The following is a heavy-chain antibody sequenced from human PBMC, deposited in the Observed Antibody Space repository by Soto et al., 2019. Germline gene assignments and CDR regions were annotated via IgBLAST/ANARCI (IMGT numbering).Heavy chain of an antibody. CDR3: ARPKVGSGSLYDY. D-gene: IGHD3-10*01. Sequence: PSQTLSLTCTVSGGSISSSSYYWGCIRQPPGKGLEWIGSIYYSGSTYYNPSLKGRVTISVATSKNQFSLKLSSVTAADTAVYFRARPKVGSGSLYDYWGQGTLVTVSS. CDR2: IYYSGST. J-gene: IGHJ4*02. CDR1: GGSISSSSYY. V-gene: IGHV4-39*01.